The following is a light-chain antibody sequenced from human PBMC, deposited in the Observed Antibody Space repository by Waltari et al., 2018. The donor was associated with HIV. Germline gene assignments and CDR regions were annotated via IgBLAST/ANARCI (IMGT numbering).Light chain of an antibody. CDR2: EVS. CDR3: SSYAGSNNWV. J-gene: IGLJ3*02. Sequence: QSALTPPPSASGSPGQSVTISCTGTSSDVCGYNYVSWYQQHPGKAPQLMIYEVSQRPSGVPNRFSGSKSGNTASLTVSGLQTEDEANYYCSSYAGSNNWVFGGGTNLTVL. CDR1: SSDVCGYNY. V-gene: IGLV2-8*01.